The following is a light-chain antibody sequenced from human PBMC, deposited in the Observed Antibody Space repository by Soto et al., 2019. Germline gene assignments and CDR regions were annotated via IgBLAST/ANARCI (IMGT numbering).Light chain of an antibody. CDR3: QQYVTSSPRT. CDR2: EVS. J-gene: IGKJ1*01. CDR1: QSLLDSDGKTF. Sequence: DIVMTQTPLSLSVTPGQPASISCKSSQSLLDSDGKTFLYWYVHRPGHPPQLLIYEVSNRFAGVPDRFSGSGSETDFTLEISRVEADDVAMYYCQQYVTSSPRTFGQGTKVDIK. V-gene: IGKV2D-29*01.